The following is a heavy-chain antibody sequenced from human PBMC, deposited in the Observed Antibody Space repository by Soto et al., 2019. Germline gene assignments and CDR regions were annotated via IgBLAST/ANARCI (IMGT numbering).Heavy chain of an antibody. CDR2: IYYSGST. V-gene: IGHV4-30-4*01. D-gene: IGHD3-16*02. Sequence: SETLSLTCTVSGGSISSGDYYWSWIRQPPGKGLEWIGYIYYSGSTYYNPSLKSRVTISVDTSKNQFSLKLSSVTATDTAVYYCARGVAAAILSLWLYSNWFAPWGQGTLVTVSS. J-gene: IGHJ5*02. CDR3: ARGVAAAILSLWLYSNWFAP. CDR1: GGSISSGDYY.